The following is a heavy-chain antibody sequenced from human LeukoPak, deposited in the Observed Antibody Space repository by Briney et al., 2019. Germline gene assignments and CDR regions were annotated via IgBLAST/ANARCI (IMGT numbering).Heavy chain of an antibody. CDR1: GYTFTGYY. J-gene: IGHJ3*02. Sequence: ASVKVSCKASGYTFTGYYMHWVRQAPGQGLEWMGWINPNSGGTNYAQKFQGWVTMTRDTSISTAYMELSRLRSDDTAVYYCARELGSGWYEAARSAFDIWGQGTMVTVSS. D-gene: IGHD6-19*01. V-gene: IGHV1-2*04. CDR2: INPNSGGT. CDR3: ARELGSGWYEAARSAFDI.